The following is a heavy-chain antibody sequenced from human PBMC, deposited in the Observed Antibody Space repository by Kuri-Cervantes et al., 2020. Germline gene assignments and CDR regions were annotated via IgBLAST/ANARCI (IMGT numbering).Heavy chain of an antibody. CDR3: ASGLTVLWFRELFS. V-gene: IGHV1-18*01. D-gene: IGHD3-10*01. J-gene: IGHJ5*02. Sequence: ASVKVSCKASGYTFTSYGISWVRQAPGQGLEWMGWISAYNGNINYAQKLQGRVTMTTDTSTSTAYMELSSLRSEDTAVYYCASGLTVLWFRELFSWGQGTLVTVSS. CDR1: GYTFTSYG. CDR2: ISAYNGNI.